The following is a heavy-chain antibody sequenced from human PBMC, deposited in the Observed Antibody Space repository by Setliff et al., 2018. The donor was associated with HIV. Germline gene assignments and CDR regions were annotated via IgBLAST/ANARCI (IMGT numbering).Heavy chain of an antibody. CDR2: IYYSGTT. D-gene: IGHD3-10*01. J-gene: IGHJ6*02. V-gene: IGHV4-39*07. CDR1: GGSISSSSYY. Sequence: SETLSLTCTVSGGSISSSSYYWGWIRQPPGKGLEWIGSIYYSGTTYYNPSLKSRITISVDTSKNQFSLKVNSVTAADTAVYYCASPKESYYYGSGTNVREYYGMDVWGQGTTVTVSS. CDR3: ASPKESYYYGSGTNVREYYGMDV.